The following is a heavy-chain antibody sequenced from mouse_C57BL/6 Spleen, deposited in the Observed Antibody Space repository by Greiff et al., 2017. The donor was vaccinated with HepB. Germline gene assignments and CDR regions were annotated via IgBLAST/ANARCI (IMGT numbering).Heavy chain of an antibody. CDR3: ARPYSNDAMDY. D-gene: IGHD2-5*01. CDR2: IDPSDSYT. CDR1: GYTFTSYW. V-gene: IGHV1-50*01. J-gene: IGHJ4*01. Sequence: QVQLQQPGAELVKPGASVKLSCKASGYTFTSYWMQWVKQRPGQGLEWIGEIDPSDSYTNYNQKFKGKATLTVDTSSSTAYMQLSSLTSEDAAVYYCARPYSNDAMDYWGQGTSVTVSS.